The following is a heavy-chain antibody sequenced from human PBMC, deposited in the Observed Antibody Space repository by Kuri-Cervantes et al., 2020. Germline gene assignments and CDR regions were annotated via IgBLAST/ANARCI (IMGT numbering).Heavy chain of an antibody. J-gene: IGHJ4*02. CDR3: AKEQQWLPSYYFDF. D-gene: IGHD6-19*01. Sequence: GESLKISCAASGFTFSSYAMSWVRQAPGKGLEWISSISGSGGSPYYADSVRGRFTISKDISKSTLYLQMNSLTAEDTAVYYCAKEQQWLPSYYFDFWGQGTLVTVSS. CDR2: ISGSGGSP. CDR1: GFTFSSYA. V-gene: IGHV3-23*01.